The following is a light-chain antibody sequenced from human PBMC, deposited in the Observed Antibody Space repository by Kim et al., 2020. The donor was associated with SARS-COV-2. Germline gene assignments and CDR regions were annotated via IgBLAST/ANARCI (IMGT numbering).Light chain of an antibody. CDR3: QSFDNSLRGYV. Sequence: KITISCTGSGSNYVAGYDVQWYQQLPGKAPKLLIYLNDNRPSGIPDRFSGSRSGTSASLSITGLQPEDEADYFCQSFDNSLRGYVFGTGTKVTVL. CDR2: LND. CDR1: GSNYVAGYD. V-gene: IGLV1-40*01. J-gene: IGLJ1*01.